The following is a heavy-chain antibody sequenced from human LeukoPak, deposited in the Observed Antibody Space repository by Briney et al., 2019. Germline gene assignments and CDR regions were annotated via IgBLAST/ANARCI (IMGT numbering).Heavy chain of an antibody. D-gene: IGHD3-10*01. Sequence: GGSLRLSCAASGFTFSSYAMSWVRQAPGKGLEWVSAISGSGGSTYYADSVKGRFTISRDNSKNTLYLQMNSLRAEDTAVYYCAKDFYYGSGSYYNRGYYYYYGMDVWGQGTTVTVSS. V-gene: IGHV3-23*01. CDR2: ISGSGGST. CDR1: GFTFSSYA. CDR3: AKDFYYGSGSYYNRGYYYYYGMDV. J-gene: IGHJ6*02.